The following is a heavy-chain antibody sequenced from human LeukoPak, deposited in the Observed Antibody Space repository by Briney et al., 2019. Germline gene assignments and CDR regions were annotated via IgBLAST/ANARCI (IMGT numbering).Heavy chain of an antibody. CDR1: GYTFTSYG. D-gene: IGHD3-3*01. CDR3: TRGGLRFLELKRLFDY. V-gene: IGHV1-18*01. J-gene: IGHJ4*02. Sequence: ASVKVSCKASGYTFTSYGISWVRQAPGQGLEWMGWISAYNGNTNYAQKLQGRVTMTTDTSTSTAYMELRSLRSDDTAVYYCTRGGLRFLELKRLFDYWGQGTLVTVSS. CDR2: ISAYNGNT.